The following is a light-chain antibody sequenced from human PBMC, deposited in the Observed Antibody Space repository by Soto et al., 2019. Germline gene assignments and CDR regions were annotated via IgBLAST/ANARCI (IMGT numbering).Light chain of an antibody. CDR3: QSYDSSRVV. CDR1: SSNIGAGYD. Sequence: QSVLTQPPSVYGAPGQRVTISCPGSSSNIGAGYDVHWYQQLPGTAPKLLIYGNSNRPSGVPDRFSGSKSGTSASLAITGLQAEDEADYYCQSYDSSRVVFGGGTKLTVL. V-gene: IGLV1-40*01. CDR2: GNS. J-gene: IGLJ2*01.